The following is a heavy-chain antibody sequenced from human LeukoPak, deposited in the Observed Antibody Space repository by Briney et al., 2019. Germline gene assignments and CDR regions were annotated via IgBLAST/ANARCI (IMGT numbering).Heavy chain of an antibody. D-gene: IGHD6-19*01. CDR2: IIPIFGTA. Sequence: SVKVSCKASGGTFSSYAISWGRQAPGEGLEWMGGIIPIFGTANYAQKFQGRVTITTAESTSTAYMELSSLRSDDTAVYYCASHSSGWYGRFDLWGQGTLVTVSS. J-gene: IGHJ5*02. CDR1: GGTFSSYA. CDR3: ASHSSGWYGRFDL. V-gene: IGHV1-69*05.